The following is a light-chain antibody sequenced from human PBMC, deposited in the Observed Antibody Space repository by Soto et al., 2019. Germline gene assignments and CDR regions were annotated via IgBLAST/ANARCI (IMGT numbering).Light chain of an antibody. CDR2: GAS. Sequence: IVITHSPSTLSGSPEDRATLSCRASQSVSILLAWYQQKPGQAPRLLIYGASSRATGIPDRFSGSGSGTDFTLTISRLEPEDFAVYYCQQYGSSGTFGQGTKVDIK. V-gene: IGKV3-20*01. J-gene: IGKJ1*01. CDR3: QQYGSSGT. CDR1: QSVSIL.